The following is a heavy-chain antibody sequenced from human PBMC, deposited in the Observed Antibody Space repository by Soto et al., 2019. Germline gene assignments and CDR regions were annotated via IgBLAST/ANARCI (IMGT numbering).Heavy chain of an antibody. J-gene: IGHJ6*02. CDR3: AREVILTGYYRERIYGMDV. Sequence: QLQLQESGSGLVKPSQTLSLTCAVSGGSISSGGYSWSWIRQPPGKGLEWIGYIYHSGSTYYNPSHKSRVTISVDRSKNQFSLKLSSVTAADTAVYYCAREVILTGYYRERIYGMDVWGQGTTVTVSS. CDR2: IYHSGST. V-gene: IGHV4-30-2*01. D-gene: IGHD3-9*01. CDR1: GGSISSGGYS.